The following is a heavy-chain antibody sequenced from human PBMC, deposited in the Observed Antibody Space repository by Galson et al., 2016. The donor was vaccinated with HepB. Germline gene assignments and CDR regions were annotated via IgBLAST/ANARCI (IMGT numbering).Heavy chain of an antibody. V-gene: IGHV4-61*02. Sequence: TLSLTCTVTGGSISNAGYYWSWIRQPAGKGLEWLGRIHTSGSTNYNPPLKSRVSISVDTSKNEFSLRLTSVTAADTAVYYCARGTRSNDWYPYCMDVWGKGTTVTVSS. J-gene: IGHJ6*03. CDR3: ARGTRSNDWYPYCMDV. D-gene: IGHD6-19*01. CDR2: IHTSGST. CDR1: GGSISNAGYY.